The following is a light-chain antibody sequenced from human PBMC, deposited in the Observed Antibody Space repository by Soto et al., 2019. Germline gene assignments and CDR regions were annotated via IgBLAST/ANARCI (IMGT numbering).Light chain of an antibody. CDR3: QQYYLTPLT. J-gene: IGKJ4*01. Sequence: DIVMTQSPDSLAVSLGERATINCKSSQSLLYNSNNKNYLLWYQQKPGQPPKLLIDWASTRESGVPDRFSGSGSGTDFTLTISSLQAEDVAVYYCQQYYLTPLTFGGGTKVEIK. CDR1: QSLLYNSNNKNY. V-gene: IGKV4-1*01. CDR2: WAS.